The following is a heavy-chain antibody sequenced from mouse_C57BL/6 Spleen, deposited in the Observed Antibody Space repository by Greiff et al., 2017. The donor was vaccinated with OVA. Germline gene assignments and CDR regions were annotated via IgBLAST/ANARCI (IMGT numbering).Heavy chain of an antibody. V-gene: IGHV5-4*01. J-gene: IGHJ2*01. CDR1: GFTFSSYA. CDR3: ARDWRSNYYFDY. Sequence: EVHLVESGGGLVKPGGSLKLSCAASGFTFSSYAMSWVRQTPEKRLEWVATISDGGSYTYYPDNVKGRFTISRDNAKNNLYLQMSHLKSEDTAMYYCARDWRSNYYFDYWGQGTTLTVSS. CDR2: ISDGGSYT. D-gene: IGHD2-5*01.